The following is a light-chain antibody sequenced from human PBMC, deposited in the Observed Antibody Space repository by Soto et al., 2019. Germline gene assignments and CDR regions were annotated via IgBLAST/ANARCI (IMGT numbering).Light chain of an antibody. CDR3: SSYTSSSTPI. Sequence: QSALTQPASVSGSPGQSITISCTGTTSDVGDYNYVSWYQQHPGKAPKLMIYEVTYRPSGVSNRFSGSKSGITASLTISGLQAEDEADYYCSSYTSSSTPIFGGGTKVTVL. CDR2: EVT. CDR1: TSDVGDYNY. V-gene: IGLV2-14*01. J-gene: IGLJ2*01.